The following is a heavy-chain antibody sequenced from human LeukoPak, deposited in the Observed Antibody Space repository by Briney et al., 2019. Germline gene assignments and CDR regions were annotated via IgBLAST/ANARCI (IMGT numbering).Heavy chain of an antibody. J-gene: IGHJ1*01. CDR3: ARGDCSGGSCYLPEYLQH. CDR1: GYTLISYA. V-gene: IGHV1-18*01. CDR2: ITAYNGYT. Sequence: GASVKVSCKASGYTLISYAINWVRQAPGQGLEWMGWITAYNGYTTYAQKLQGRVTMTTDTSTNTAYMELRSLKSDDTAVYYCARGDCSGGSCYLPEYLQHWGQGTLVTVSS. D-gene: IGHD2-15*01.